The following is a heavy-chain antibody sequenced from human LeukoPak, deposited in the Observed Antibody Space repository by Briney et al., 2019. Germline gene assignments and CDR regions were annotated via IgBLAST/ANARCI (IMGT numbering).Heavy chain of an antibody. Sequence: KPSETQSLTCTLSGGSISRGSDLWSWIRRPGGRGLEWIGRIYTSGSTNYNPSLKSRVTISVDTSKNQFSLKLSSVTAADTAVYYCARVTTGGYYDCWGQGTLVTVSS. CDR3: ARVTTGGYYDC. CDR2: IYTSGST. D-gene: IGHD3-22*01. CDR1: GGSISRGSDL. V-gene: IGHV4-61*02. J-gene: IGHJ4*02.